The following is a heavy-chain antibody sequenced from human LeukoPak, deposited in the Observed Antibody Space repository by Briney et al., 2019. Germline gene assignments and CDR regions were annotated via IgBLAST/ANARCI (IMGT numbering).Heavy chain of an antibody. CDR3: ARGESAYFQH. J-gene: IGHJ1*01. V-gene: IGHV1-2*02. Sequence: GASVKVSCKASGGTFSSYAIGWVRQAPGQGLEWMGWINPNSGGTNYAQKFQGRVTMTRDTSISTAYMELSRLRSDDTAVYYCARGESAYFQHWGQGTLVTVSS. D-gene: IGHD3-10*01. CDR2: INPNSGGT. CDR1: GGTFSSYA.